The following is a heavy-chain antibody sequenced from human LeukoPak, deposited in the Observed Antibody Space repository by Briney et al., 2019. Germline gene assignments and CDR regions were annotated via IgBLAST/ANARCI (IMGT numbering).Heavy chain of an antibody. Sequence: SVKVSCKASGGTFSSYAISWVRQAPGQGLEWMGRIIPIFGTANYAQKFQGRVTITTDESTSTVYMELSSLRSEDMAVYYCASLSIAAAENWGQGTLVTVSS. CDR3: ASLSIAAAEN. V-gene: IGHV1-69*05. CDR1: GGTFSSYA. CDR2: IIPIFGTA. J-gene: IGHJ4*02. D-gene: IGHD6-13*01.